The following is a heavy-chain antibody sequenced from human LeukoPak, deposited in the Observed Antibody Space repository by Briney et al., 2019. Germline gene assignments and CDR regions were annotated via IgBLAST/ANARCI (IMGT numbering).Heavy chain of an antibody. CDR1: GFTFSAYW. CDR3: ARDTPGEGIEK. CDR2: INGDGSST. J-gene: IGHJ4*02. V-gene: IGHV3-74*01. D-gene: IGHD7-27*01. Sequence: GGSLRLSCAASGFTFSAYWMYWVRQAPERGLLWVSHINGDGSSTTYADSVKGRFTISRDNAKNTLYLQMNSLRAEDTAVYYCARDTPGEGIEKWGQGTLVTVSS.